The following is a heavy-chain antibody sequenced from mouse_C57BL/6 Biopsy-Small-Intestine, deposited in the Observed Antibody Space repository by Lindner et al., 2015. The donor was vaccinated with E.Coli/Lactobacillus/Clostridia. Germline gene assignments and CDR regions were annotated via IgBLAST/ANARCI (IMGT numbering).Heavy chain of an antibody. V-gene: IGHV1-4*01. Sequence: VQLQESGAELARPGASVKMSCKASGYTFTSYTMHWVKQRPGQGLEWIGYINPTSGYTKNNQKFKDKATLTADKSSSTAYMQLSSLTSEDSAVYYCARWGYDYDDGRGYAMDYWGQGTSVTVSS. CDR3: ARWGYDYDDGRGYAMDY. D-gene: IGHD2-4*01. J-gene: IGHJ4*01. CDR2: INPTSGYT. CDR1: GYTFTSYT.